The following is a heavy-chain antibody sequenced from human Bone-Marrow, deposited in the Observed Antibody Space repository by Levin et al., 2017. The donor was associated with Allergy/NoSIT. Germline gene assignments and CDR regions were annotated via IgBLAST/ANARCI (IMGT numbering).Heavy chain of an antibody. Sequence: AGGSLRLSCAASGFQFSSYGMNWVRQAPGKRLEWVAYISDSGETIYYADSVMGRFTISRDNAKNLVYLQMNSLRVEDTAVYYCARVWGYCYYYLDVWGKGTSVTASS. CDR3: ARVWGYCYYYLDV. CDR2: ISDSGETI. CDR1: GFQFSSYG. J-gene: IGHJ6*03. D-gene: IGHD3-16*01. V-gene: IGHV3-48*03.